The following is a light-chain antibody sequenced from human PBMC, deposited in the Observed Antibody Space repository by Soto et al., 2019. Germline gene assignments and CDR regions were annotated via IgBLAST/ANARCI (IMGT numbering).Light chain of an antibody. CDR1: SSDVGAYNY. V-gene: IGLV2-14*01. CDR3: SSYTSSSTWV. J-gene: IGLJ3*02. CDR2: EVS. Sequence: QSALTKPASVYGSPGQSITISCTGTSSDVGAYNYVSWYQQHPGKAPKLMIYEVSNRPSGVSDRFSGSRSGNTASLTISGLQAEDESDYYCSSYTSSSTWVFGGGTKLTVL.